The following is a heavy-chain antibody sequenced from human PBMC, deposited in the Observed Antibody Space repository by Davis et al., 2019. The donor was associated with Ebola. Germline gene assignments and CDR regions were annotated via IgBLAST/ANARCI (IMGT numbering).Heavy chain of an antibody. J-gene: IGHJ5*02. CDR1: GYTFIHYV. CDR2: ITPYNGNT. Sequence: ASVKVSCKASGYTFIHYVVNWMRQAPGQGLEWMGWITPYNGNTKYAQNIQGRVTMTTDTSTCTAYLDLRSLRSDDTAIYSWAGGITILQGLDVLDHWGQGTLVTVSS. CDR3: AGGITILQGLDVLDH. D-gene: IGHD3-10*01. V-gene: IGHV1-18*01.